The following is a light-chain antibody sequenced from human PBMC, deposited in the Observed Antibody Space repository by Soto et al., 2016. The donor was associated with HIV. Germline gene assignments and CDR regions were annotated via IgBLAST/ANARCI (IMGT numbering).Light chain of an antibody. CDR1: NIGSKL. CDR3: QVWDTTTAV. CDR2: RDT. Sequence: SYELTQPLPVSVALGQAATITCVGDNIGSKLVHWYQQKPGQAPVLVIYRDTNRPSGIPERFSGSNSWNTATLTISRAQAGDESDYYCQVWDTTTAVFGGGTKLTVL. J-gene: IGLJ2*01. V-gene: IGLV3-9*01.